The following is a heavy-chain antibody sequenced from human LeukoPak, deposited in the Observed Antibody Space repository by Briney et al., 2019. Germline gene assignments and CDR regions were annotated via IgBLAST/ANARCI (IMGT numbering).Heavy chain of an antibody. J-gene: IGHJ4*02. Sequence: SEIPSHICTGSGVSISSYQCSLVRQPPGKGLEVIGNIYYSGTTNYMPSIKSRVSISVDTSKTQFSLKLRSVTAADTAVYYCARTEIKTYYYDSSGTHEFAPWGEGSLVTVSS. CDR1: GVSISSYQ. V-gene: IGHV4-59*08. CDR2: IYYSGTT. D-gene: IGHD3-22*01. CDR3: ARTEIKTYYYDSSGTHEFAP.